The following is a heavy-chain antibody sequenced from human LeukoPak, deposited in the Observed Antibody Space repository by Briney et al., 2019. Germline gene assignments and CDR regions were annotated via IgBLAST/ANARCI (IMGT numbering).Heavy chain of an antibody. D-gene: IGHD5-12*01. V-gene: IGHV1-69*04. J-gene: IGHJ5*02. Sequence: ASVKVSCKASGGTFSSYAISWVRQAPGQGLEWEGRIIPIFGIANYAQKFQGRVTITADKSTSTAYMELSSLRSEDTAVYYCARGMVATVTRHNNWFDPWGQGTLVTVSS. CDR1: GGTFSSYA. CDR3: ARGMVATVTRHNNWFDP. CDR2: IIPIFGIA.